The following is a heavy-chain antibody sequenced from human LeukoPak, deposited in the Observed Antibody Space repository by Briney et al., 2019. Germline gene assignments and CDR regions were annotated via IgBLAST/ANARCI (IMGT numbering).Heavy chain of an antibody. Sequence: ASVKVSCKASGGTFSSYAINWVRQAPGQGLEWMGWISTYNGNTNHSQKLQGRVTMTTDTSTSTAYMELRSLRSDDPAVYYCAREWKYCGATSCGYYFDYWGQGTLVTVSS. CDR1: GGTFSSYA. CDR3: AREWKYCGATSCGYYFDY. D-gene: IGHD2-2*01. J-gene: IGHJ4*02. CDR2: ISTYNGNT. V-gene: IGHV1-18*01.